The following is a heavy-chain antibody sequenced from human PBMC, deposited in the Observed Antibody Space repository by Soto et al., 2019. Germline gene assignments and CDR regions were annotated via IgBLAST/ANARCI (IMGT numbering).Heavy chain of an antibody. CDR3: AQGTGTTFFGIN. CDR1: GGSISSSSYY. D-gene: IGHD1-7*01. J-gene: IGHJ4*02. Sequence: QLQLQESGPGLVKPSETLSLTCTVSGGSISSSSYYWGWIRQPPGKGLEWIGSIYYSGSTYYNPSLKSRVTISVDTSKNQFSLKLSSVTAADTAVYYCAQGTGTTFFGINWGQGTLVTVSS. CDR2: IYYSGST. V-gene: IGHV4-39*01.